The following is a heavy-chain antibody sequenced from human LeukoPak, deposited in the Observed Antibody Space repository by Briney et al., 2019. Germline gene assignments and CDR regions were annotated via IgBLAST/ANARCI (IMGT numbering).Heavy chain of an antibody. V-gene: IGHV5-51*01. CDR3: ARQMVTKDFDY. J-gene: IGHJ4*02. CDR2: IYAGDSDT. Sequence: GESLKISCKGSGYSFTSYWIGWVRQMPGKGLEWMGIIYAGDSDTRYSPSFQGQVAISADKSISTAYLQWSSLKASDTAMYYCARQMVTKDFDYWGQGTLVTVSS. CDR1: GYSFTSYW. D-gene: IGHD4-23*01.